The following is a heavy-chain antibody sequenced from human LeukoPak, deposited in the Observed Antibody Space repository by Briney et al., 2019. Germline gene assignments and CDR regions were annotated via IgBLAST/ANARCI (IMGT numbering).Heavy chain of an antibody. J-gene: IGHJ4*02. CDR3: VRGIDDAHNWVY. D-gene: IGHD5-24*01. Sequence: SETLSLTCTVSGGSVSSWYWSWIRQPPGKGLEGIATFYHTGSTSYNPSLRSRVTISVDTSTNQLSLKLRSVTAADTAVYCCVRGIDDAHNWVYWGQGTLVTVSS. CDR2: FYHTGST. CDR1: GGSVSSWY. V-gene: IGHV4-4*08.